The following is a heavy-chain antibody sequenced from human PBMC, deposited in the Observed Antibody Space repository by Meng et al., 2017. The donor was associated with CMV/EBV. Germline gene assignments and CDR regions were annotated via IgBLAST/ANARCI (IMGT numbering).Heavy chain of an antibody. CDR1: GYSFTSYW. J-gene: IGHJ4*02. CDR2: IYPGDSDT. D-gene: IGHD5-12*01. Sequence: GESLKISCKGSGYSFTSYWIGWVRQRPGKGLEWMGIIYPGDSDTRYSPSFQGQVTISDDKSISTAYLQWSSLKASDTAMYYCARLSGGYDEDYYFDYWGQGTLVTVSS. V-gene: IGHV5-51*01. CDR3: ARLSGGYDEDYYFDY.